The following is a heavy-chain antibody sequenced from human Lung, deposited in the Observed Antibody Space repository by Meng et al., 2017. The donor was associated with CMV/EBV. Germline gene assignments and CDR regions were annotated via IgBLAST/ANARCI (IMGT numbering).Heavy chain of an antibody. CDR2: FVNYVDT. CDR1: GYTFGIYG. CDR3: ASGTPGRSYCDY. Sequence: VPLLQSGTGGKKPGASVGVSCQASGYTFGIYGICWVRQAPGRGLEWMGWFVNYVDTYPAPKFQGRVTMTPDTRTNTAFMEQRSLTSDDTAVYYCASGTPGRSYCDYWGQGTLVTVSS. J-gene: IGHJ4*02. V-gene: IGHV1-18*01. D-gene: IGHD2-15*01.